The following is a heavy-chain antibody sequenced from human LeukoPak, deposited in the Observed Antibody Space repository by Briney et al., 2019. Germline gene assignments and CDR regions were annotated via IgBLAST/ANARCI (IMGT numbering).Heavy chain of an antibody. Sequence: SETLSLTCTVSGGSISSYYWSWIRQPPGKGLEWIGYIYYSGSTNYNPSLKSRVTISVDTSKNQFSLKLSSVTAADTAAYYCARGAMVRGVTLPFFFDYWGQGTLVTVSS. CDR2: IYYSGST. CDR3: ARGAMVRGVTLPFFFDY. J-gene: IGHJ4*02. D-gene: IGHD3-10*01. V-gene: IGHV4-59*01. CDR1: GGSISSYY.